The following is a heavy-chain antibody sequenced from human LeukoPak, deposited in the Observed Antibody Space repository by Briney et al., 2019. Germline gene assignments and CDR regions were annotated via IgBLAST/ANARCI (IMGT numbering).Heavy chain of an antibody. D-gene: IGHD3-10*01. CDR3: ARDPQIYGSGSYFLY. J-gene: IGHJ4*02. V-gene: IGHV1-18*01. Sequence: ASVKVSCKASGYTSTSYGISWVRQAPGQGLEWMGWISAYNGNTNYAQKLQGRVTMTTDTSTSTAYMELRSLRSDDTAVYYCARDPQIYGSGSYFLYWGQGTLVTVSS. CDR1: GYTSTSYG. CDR2: ISAYNGNT.